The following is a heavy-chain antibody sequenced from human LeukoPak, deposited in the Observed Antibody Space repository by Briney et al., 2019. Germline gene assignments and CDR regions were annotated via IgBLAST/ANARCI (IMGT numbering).Heavy chain of an antibody. CDR1: GFTFSSYW. V-gene: IGHV3-7*01. Sequence: GGSLRLPCAASGFTFSSYWMSWVRQAPGKGLEWVANIKQDGSEKYYVDSVKGRFTISRDNAKNSLYLQMNSLRAEDTAVYYCARECDFWSGYPLYYYYYYMDVWGKGTTVTVSS. CDR2: IKQDGSEK. CDR3: ARECDFWSGYPLYYYYYYMDV. J-gene: IGHJ6*03. D-gene: IGHD3-3*01.